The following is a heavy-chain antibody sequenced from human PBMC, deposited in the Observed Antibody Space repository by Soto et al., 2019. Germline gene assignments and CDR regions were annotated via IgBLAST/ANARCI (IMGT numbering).Heavy chain of an antibody. V-gene: IGHV4-31*03. J-gene: IGHJ5*02. D-gene: IGHD3-10*01. CDR3: ARGPPLQWFGANWFDP. CDR2: IYYSGST. Sequence: QVQLQESGPGLVKPSQTLSLTCTVSGGSISSGGYYWSWIRQHPGKGLEWIGYIYYSGSTYYNPCLKRRVTISVDTSNNQCSLQLGSGTAADTAVYYCARGPPLQWFGANWFDPWGQGTLVTVSS. CDR1: GGSISSGGYY.